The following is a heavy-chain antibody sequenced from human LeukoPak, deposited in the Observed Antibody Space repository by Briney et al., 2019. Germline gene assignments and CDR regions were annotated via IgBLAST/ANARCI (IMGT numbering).Heavy chain of an antibody. Sequence: GRSLRLSCAASGFTFDEYAMHWVRQAPGKGLEWVSGISWNSGSIGYADSVKGRFTISRDNAKNSLYLQMNSLRAEDMALYYCAKDIASSYYYYYMDVWGKGTTVTVSS. CDR1: GFTFDEYA. CDR2: ISWNSGSI. D-gene: IGHD6-6*01. V-gene: IGHV3-9*03. CDR3: AKDIASSYYYYYMDV. J-gene: IGHJ6*03.